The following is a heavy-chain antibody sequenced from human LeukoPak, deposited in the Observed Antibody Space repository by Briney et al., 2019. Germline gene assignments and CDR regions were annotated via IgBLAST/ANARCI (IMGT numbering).Heavy chain of an antibody. CDR3: ARLGRLVFYFDY. CDR2: IHYSGST. CDR1: GGSISSTSYY. V-gene: IGHV4-39*01. J-gene: IGHJ4*02. D-gene: IGHD1-26*01. Sequence: PSETLSLTCTLSGGSISSTSYYWDWIRQPPGKGLEWIGSIHYSGSTYYNPSLKSRVTISLDTSRNQFSLKLSSVTAADTAVYYCARLGRLVFYFDYWGQGTLVSVSS.